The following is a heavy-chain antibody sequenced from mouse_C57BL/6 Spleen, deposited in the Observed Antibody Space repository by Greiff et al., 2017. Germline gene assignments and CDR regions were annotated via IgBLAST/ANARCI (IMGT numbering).Heavy chain of an antibody. CDR3: ARGSTTVVEGIAY. Sequence: QVQLQQPGAELVMPGASVKLSCKASGYTFTSYWMHWVKQRPGQGLEWIGEIDPSDSSTNYNQQFKGKSTLTVDKSSSTAYMQISSLTSEDAAVYYCARGSTTVVEGIAYWGQGTLVTVSA. CDR2: IDPSDSST. D-gene: IGHD1-1*01. J-gene: IGHJ3*01. V-gene: IGHV1-69*01. CDR1: GYTFTSYW.